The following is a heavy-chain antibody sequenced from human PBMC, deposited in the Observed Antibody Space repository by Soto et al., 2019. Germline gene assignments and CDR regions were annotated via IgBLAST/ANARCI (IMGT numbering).Heavy chain of an antibody. V-gene: IGHV6-1*01. CDR2: TYYRSRWYN. D-gene: IGHD5-18*01. CDR1: GDSVSNNSAV. CDR3: ARGLRGFDP. J-gene: IGHJ5*02. Sequence: SQTLSLTCAISGDSVSNNSAVWNWNRQSPSRGLEWLGRTYYRSRWYNDYAVSVKSRITINPDTSKNQFSLQLNSVTPEDTAVYYCARGLRGFDPWGQGTLVNVSS.